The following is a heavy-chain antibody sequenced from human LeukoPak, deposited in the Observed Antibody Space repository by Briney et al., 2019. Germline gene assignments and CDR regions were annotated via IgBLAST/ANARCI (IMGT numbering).Heavy chain of an antibody. V-gene: IGHV1-18*01. Sequence: EASVKVSCKASGYTFTSYGISWVRQAPGQGLEWMGWISAYNGNTNYAQKLQGRVTMTTDTSTSTAYMELRSLRSDDTAVYYCARSLSVVRGVPPHFDYWGQGTLVTVSS. CDR3: ARSLSVVRGVPPHFDY. CDR1: GYTFTSYG. CDR2: ISAYNGNT. J-gene: IGHJ4*02. D-gene: IGHD3-10*01.